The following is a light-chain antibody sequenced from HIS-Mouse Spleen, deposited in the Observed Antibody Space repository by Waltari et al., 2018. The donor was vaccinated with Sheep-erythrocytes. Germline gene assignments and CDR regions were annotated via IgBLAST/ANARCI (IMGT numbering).Light chain of an antibody. J-gene: IGKJ1*01. V-gene: IGKV2-28*01. CDR3: MQALQTPRT. CDR2: LGS. Sequence: DIVTTQSPLSLPVTPGAPVSISCRSSQSLLHSNGYNYLDWYLQKPGQSPQLLIYLGSNRASGVPDRFSGSGSGTDFTLKISRVEAEDVGVYYCMQALQTPRTFGQGTKVEIK. CDR1: QSLLHSNGYNY.